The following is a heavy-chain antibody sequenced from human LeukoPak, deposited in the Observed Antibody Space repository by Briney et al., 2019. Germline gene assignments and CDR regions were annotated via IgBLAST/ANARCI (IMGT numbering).Heavy chain of an antibody. CDR2: VRSKTYGGTT. CDR1: GLTFGDYA. CDR3: TRDALRGSGLFSGDAFDI. Sequence: GGSLRLSCTTSGLTFGDYAMSWVRQAPGKGLEWLGFVRSKTYGGTTEYAASVKGRFTISRDDSKSIAYLQINSLITEDTAMYYCTRDALRGSGLFSGDAFDIWGQGTVVTVSS. V-gene: IGHV3-49*04. D-gene: IGHD5-12*01. J-gene: IGHJ3*02.